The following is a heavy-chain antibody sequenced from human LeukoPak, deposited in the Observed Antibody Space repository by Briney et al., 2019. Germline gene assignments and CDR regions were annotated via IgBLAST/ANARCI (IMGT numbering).Heavy chain of an antibody. Sequence: GASVKVSCKASGYTFTSYYMHWVRQAPGQGLEWMGIISPSGGSTSYAQKFQGRVTMTRDTSTSTVYMELSSLRSEDTAVYYCAREMGGYSINSEAFGIWGQGTMVTVSS. CDR1: GYTFTSYY. D-gene: IGHD4-11*01. V-gene: IGHV1-46*01. CDR2: ISPSGGST. CDR3: AREMGGYSINSEAFGI. J-gene: IGHJ3*02.